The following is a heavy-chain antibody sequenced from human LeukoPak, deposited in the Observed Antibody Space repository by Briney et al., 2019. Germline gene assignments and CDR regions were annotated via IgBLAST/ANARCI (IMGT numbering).Heavy chain of an antibody. V-gene: IGHV3-7*01. CDR1: GFTFNNYW. CDR2: IQQDGSEK. D-gene: IGHD4-17*01. CDR3: ARLNGDFTFDY. J-gene: IGHJ4*02. Sequence: GGSLRLSCAASGFTFNNYWMSWVRQAPGKGLEWVANIQQDGSEKYYVDSVKGRFTISRDNAKNSLFLQMNSLRAEDTAVYYCARLNGDFTFDYWGQGTLVTVSS.